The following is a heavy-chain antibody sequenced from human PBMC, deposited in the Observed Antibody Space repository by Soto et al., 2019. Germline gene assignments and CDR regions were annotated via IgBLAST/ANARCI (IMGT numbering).Heavy chain of an antibody. CDR1: GFTVSSKY. J-gene: IGHJ6*04. CDR2: IQSGGPT. Sequence: GGSLRLSCAASGFTVSSKYMIWVRQAPGKGLEWVSLIQSGGPTYYADSVKGRFTISRDTSENTLHLQMDSLRAEDTAVYYCARDDVLCDGGRCYGLPLDVWGKGTTVTFSS. V-gene: IGHV3-66*01. CDR3: ARDDVLCDGGRCYGLPLDV. D-gene: IGHD2-15*01.